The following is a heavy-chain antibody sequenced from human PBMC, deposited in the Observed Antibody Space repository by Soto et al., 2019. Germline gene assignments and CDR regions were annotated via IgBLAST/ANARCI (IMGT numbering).Heavy chain of an antibody. Sequence: PSETLSLTCTVSGGSISSSSYYWGWIRQPPGKGLEWIGSIYYSGSTYYNPSLKSRVTISVDTSKNQFSLKVRSVTAADTAVYHCARLGGSTSGFYYYYYYMDVWGKGTTVTVSS. CDR1: GGSISSSSYY. CDR2: IYYSGST. V-gene: IGHV4-39*01. D-gene: IGHD2-2*01. CDR3: ARLGGSTSGFYYYYYYMDV. J-gene: IGHJ6*03.